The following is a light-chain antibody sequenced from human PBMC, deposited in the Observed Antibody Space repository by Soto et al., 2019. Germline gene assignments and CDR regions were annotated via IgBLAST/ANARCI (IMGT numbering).Light chain of an antibody. CDR3: SSYTPRSRL. Sequence: QSVLTQPASVSGSPGQSITISCTGSSSDVGHYNFVSWYQQHPGKAPKLIIYEVSNRPSGVSTRFSGSKSGNTASLTISGLQADDEADYYCSSYTPRSRLFGGGTKVTVL. V-gene: IGLV2-14*01. CDR1: SSDVGHYNF. CDR2: EVS. J-gene: IGLJ3*02.